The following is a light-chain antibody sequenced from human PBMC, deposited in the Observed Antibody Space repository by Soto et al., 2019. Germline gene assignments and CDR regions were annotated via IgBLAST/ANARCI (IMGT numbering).Light chain of an antibody. V-gene: IGLV2-8*01. CDR1: SSDIGGYNY. CDR3: SSYAGSNTYA. CDR2: EVS. J-gene: IGLJ1*01. Sequence: QSALTQPPSASGSPGQSVTISCTGTSSDIGGYNYVSWYQQHPGKAPKLMIYEVSKRPSGVPDRFSGSKSGNTAALNVSGLQAEDEADYYCSSYAGSNTYAFGTGTMLTV.